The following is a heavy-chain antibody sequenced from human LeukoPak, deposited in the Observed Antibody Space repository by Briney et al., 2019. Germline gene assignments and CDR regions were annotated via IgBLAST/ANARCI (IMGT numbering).Heavy chain of an antibody. CDR2: ISAYNGNT. D-gene: IGHD3-3*01. Sequence: GASVKVSCKASGYTFTSYGISWVRQAPGQGLEWMGWISAYNGNTNYAQKLQGRVTMTTDTSTSTAYMELRSLRSDDTAVYYCARVPLMYDFWSGYYTLLYWFDYWGQGTLVTVSS. CDR1: GYTFTSYG. V-gene: IGHV1-18*01. J-gene: IGHJ4*02. CDR3: ARVPLMYDFWSGYYTLLYWFDY.